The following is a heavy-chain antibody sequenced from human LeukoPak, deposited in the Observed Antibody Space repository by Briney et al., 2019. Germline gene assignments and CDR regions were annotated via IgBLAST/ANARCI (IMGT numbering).Heavy chain of an antibody. CDR3: ANDNYYASGSYPDY. CDR2: ISYDGTNK. V-gene: IGHV3-30*18. D-gene: IGHD3-10*01. J-gene: IGHJ4*02. CDR1: GFTFSSYG. Sequence: TGRSLRLSCEVSGFTFSSYGMHWVRQAPGKGLERVALISYDGTNKYYADSVKGRFTISRDNSKNTMYLQMNNLRTEDTAVYYCANDNYYASGSYPDYWGQGTLVTVSS.